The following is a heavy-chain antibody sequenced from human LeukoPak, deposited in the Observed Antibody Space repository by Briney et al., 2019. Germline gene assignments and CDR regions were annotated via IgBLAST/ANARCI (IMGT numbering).Heavy chain of an antibody. CDR2: ISYDGSNK. Sequence: PGGSLRLSCAASGFTFSSYAMHWVRQAPGKGLEWVAVISYDGSNKYYADSVKGRFTISRDNSKNTLYLQMNSLRAEDTAVYYCASPRYYDSSQIDYWGQGTLVTVSS. J-gene: IGHJ4*02. V-gene: IGHV3-30*04. CDR3: ASPRYYDSSQIDY. D-gene: IGHD3-22*01. CDR1: GFTFSSYA.